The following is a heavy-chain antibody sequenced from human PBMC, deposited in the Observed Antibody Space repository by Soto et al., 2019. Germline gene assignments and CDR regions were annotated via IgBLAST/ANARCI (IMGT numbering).Heavy chain of an antibody. V-gene: IGHV3-30-3*01. CDR2: ISHDGNTK. CDR3: ARDVPYSRFPIGVFGI. Sequence: GGSLRLSCAASGFTFTNYALHWVRQAPGKGLEWVAIISHDGNTKYYGDSVKVRFTISRDNSRDTLYLHMSKLRPEDTAVYYCARDVPYSRFPIGVFGIWGQGTMVTVS. J-gene: IGHJ3*02. D-gene: IGHD6-13*01. CDR1: GFTFTNYA.